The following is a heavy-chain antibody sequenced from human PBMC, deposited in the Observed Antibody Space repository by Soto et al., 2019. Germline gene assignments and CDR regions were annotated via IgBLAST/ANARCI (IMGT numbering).Heavy chain of an antibody. CDR3: ASGIQLWLRRINNGYSG. CDR2: IIPMFGTA. D-gene: IGHD5-18*01. CDR1: GGTFSTYA. Sequence: QVQLVQSGAEVKKPESSVKVSCKAPGGTFSTYAISWVRQAPGQGLEWMGGIIPMFGTANYAQRFQDRVTFPADESTNTVYMELSSLRSEDTAVYFCASGIQLWLRRINNGYSGWGQGTLVTVSS. J-gene: IGHJ4*02. V-gene: IGHV1-69*12.